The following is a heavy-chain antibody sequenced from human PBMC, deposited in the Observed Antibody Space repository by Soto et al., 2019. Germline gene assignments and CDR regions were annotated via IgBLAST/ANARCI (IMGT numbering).Heavy chain of an antibody. CDR3: ARSQDIVVVPAAIYWFDP. D-gene: IGHD2-2*01. CDR1: GYTFTGYY. CDR2: IIPIFGST. Sequence: ASVKVSCKASGYTFTGYYMHWVRQAPGQGLEWMGMIIPIFGSTSYAQKFQGRVTITADESTSTAYMELSSLRSEDTAVYYCARSQDIVVVPAAIYWFDPWGQGTLVTVSS. V-gene: IGHV1-46*01. J-gene: IGHJ5*02.